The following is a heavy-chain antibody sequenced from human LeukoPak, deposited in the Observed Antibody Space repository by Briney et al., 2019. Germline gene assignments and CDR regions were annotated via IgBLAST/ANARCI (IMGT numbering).Heavy chain of an antibody. Sequence: GGSLRLSCAASGFSVSNYCMSWVRQPPGKGLEWVSVMYTGGGRYYGDSVKGRFTISRDNSKNTVFLQMNSLRVEDTALYYCTRGQSYCGADCYSDWGQGTLVTVSP. J-gene: IGHJ4*02. CDR3: TRGQSYCGADCYSD. V-gene: IGHV3-66*01. CDR1: GFSVSNYC. D-gene: IGHD2-21*02. CDR2: MYTGGGR.